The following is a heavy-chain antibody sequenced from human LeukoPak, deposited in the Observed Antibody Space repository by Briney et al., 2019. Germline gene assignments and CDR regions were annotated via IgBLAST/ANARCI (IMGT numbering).Heavy chain of an antibody. V-gene: IGHV4-39*01. J-gene: IGHJ4*02. D-gene: IGHD2-15*01. CDR1: GASISGSSYY. CDR3: ASGIVAATSEQFDY. Sequence: PSETLSLTCAVSGASISGSSYYWGWIRQPPGKGLEWIGSIYYSGSTYYNPSLKSRVTISVDTSKNQFSLKLSSVTAADTAVYYCASGIVAATSEQFDYWGQGTLVTVSS. CDR2: IYYSGST.